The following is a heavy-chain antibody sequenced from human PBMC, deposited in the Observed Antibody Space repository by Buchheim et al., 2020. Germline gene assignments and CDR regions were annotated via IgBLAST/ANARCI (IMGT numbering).Heavy chain of an antibody. V-gene: IGHV1-69*01. CDR2: IIPIFGTA. Sequence: QVQLVQSGAEVKKPGSSVKVSCKASGGTFSSYAISWVRQAPGQGLEWMGGIIPIFGTANYAQKFQGRVTITADESTSTAYMELSSLRSEDTAVYYCASVCTNGVCYSGSHYYYYYGMDVWGQGTT. D-gene: IGHD2-8*01. CDR1: GGTFSSYA. J-gene: IGHJ6*02. CDR3: ASVCTNGVCYSGSHYYYYYGMDV.